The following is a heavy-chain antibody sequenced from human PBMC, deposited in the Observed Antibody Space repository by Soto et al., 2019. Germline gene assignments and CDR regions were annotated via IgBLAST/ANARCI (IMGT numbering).Heavy chain of an antibody. CDR1: GFTFSSYG. CDR3: AKDGVDTAVVKPLVPGYYFDY. D-gene: IGHD5-18*01. J-gene: IGHJ4*02. V-gene: IGHV3-30*18. CDR2: ISYDGSNK. Sequence: GGSLRLSCAASGFTFSSYGMHWVRQAPGKGLEWVAVISYDGSNKYYADSVKGRFTISRDNSKNTLYLQMNSLRAEDTAVYYCAKDGVDTAVVKPLVPGYYFDYWGQGTLVTVSS.